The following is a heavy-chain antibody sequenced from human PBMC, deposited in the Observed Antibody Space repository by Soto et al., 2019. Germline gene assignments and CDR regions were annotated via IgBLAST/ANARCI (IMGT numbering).Heavy chain of an antibody. Sequence: PSETLSLTCTVSGGSISSYYWSWIRQPPGKGLEWIGYIYYSGSTNYNPSLKSRVTISVDTSKNQFSLKLSSVTAADTAVYYCARNRSGWLPFDYWGQGTLVNVSS. CDR1: GGSISSYY. D-gene: IGHD6-19*01. CDR2: IYYSGST. CDR3: ARNRSGWLPFDY. J-gene: IGHJ4*02. V-gene: IGHV4-59*08.